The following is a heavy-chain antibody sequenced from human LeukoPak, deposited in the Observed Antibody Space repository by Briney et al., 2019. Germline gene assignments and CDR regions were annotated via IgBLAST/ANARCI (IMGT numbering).Heavy chain of an antibody. J-gene: IGHJ4*02. Sequence: ETLSLTCAVYGGSFSGYYWSWIRQPPGKGLEWVSSISSSSSYIYYADSVKGRFTISRDNAKNSLYLQMNSLRAEDTAVYYCARGLDSTDYWGQGTLVSVSS. CDR3: ARGLDSTDY. D-gene: IGHD3/OR15-3a*01. CDR2: ISSSSSYI. V-gene: IGHV3-21*01. CDR1: GGSFSGYY.